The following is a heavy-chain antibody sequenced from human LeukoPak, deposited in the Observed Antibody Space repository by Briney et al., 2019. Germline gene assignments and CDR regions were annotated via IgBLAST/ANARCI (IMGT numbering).Heavy chain of an antibody. CDR3: ARDLEPYSSSWHSLFYYYMDV. V-gene: IGHV1-69*06. J-gene: IGHJ6*03. CDR2: IIPIFGTA. Sequence: ASVKVSCKASGYTFTSYAISWVRQAPGQGLEWMGGIIPIFGTANYAQKFQGRVTITADKSTSTAYMELSSLRSEDTAVYYCARDLEPYSSSWHSLFYYYMDVWGKGTTVTVSS. CDR1: GYTFTSYA. D-gene: IGHD6-13*01.